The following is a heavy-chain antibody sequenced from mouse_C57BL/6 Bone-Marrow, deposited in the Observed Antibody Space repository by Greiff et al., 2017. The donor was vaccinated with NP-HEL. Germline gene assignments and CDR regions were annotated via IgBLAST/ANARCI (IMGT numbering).Heavy chain of an antibody. D-gene: IGHD2-3*01. V-gene: IGHV1-15*01. CDR3: TRSLDGSFAY. Sequence: VQLQQSGAELVRPGASVTLSCKASGYTFTDYEMHWVKQTPVHGLEWIGAIDPETGGTAYNQKFKGKAILTADKSSSTAYMELRSLTSEDSAVYYCTRSLDGSFAYWGQGTLVTVSA. J-gene: IGHJ3*01. CDR1: GYTFTDYE. CDR2: IDPETGGT.